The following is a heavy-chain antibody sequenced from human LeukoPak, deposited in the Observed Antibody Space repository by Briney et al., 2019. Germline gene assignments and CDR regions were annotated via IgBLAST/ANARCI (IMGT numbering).Heavy chain of an antibody. CDR2: ISSSGSTI. V-gene: IGHV3-48*03. Sequence: GGSLRLSCAASGFTLSSYEMNWVRQAPGKGLEWVSYISSSGSTIYYADSVKGRFTISRDNAKNSLYLPINSLRAEDTAVYYCAELGITMIGDIWGKGTTVTISS. D-gene: IGHD3-10*02. CDR3: AELGITMIGDI. CDR1: GFTLSSYE. J-gene: IGHJ6*04.